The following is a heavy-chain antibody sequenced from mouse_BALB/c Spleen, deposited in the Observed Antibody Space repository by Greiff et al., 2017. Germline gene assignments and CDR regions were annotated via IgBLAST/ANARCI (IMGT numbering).Heavy chain of an antibody. Sequence: VQLQQSGAELVKPGASVKLSCKASGYTFTSYYMYWVKLRPGQGLEWIGEINPSNGGTNFNEKFKSKATLTVDKSSSTAYMQLSSLTSEDSAVFYCTRDYGSSYWYFDDWGAGTTVTVSS. D-gene: IGHD1-1*01. V-gene: IGHV1S81*02. J-gene: IGHJ1*01. CDR3: TRDYGSSYWYFDD. CDR1: GYTFTSYY. CDR2: INPSNGGT.